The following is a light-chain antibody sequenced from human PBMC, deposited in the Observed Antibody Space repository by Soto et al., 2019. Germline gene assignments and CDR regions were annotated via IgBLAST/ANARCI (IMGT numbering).Light chain of an antibody. CDR1: SANIGAAYN. CDR2: GNN. Sequence: QSVLTQPPSVSGSPGQRVTISCTCSSANIGAAYNVSWYQQLPGTAPKLLIYGNNNRPSGVAARFSGSKSGTSASLAIAGLLAEDEGDYYCQCYDSSLGGYVFGTGTKVTVL. V-gene: IGLV1-40*01. CDR3: QCYDSSLGGYV. J-gene: IGLJ1*01.